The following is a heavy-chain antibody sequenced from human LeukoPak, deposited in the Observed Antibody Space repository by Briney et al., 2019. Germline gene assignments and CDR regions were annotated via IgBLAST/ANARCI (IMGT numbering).Heavy chain of an antibody. CDR3: PGSLSGYSQLGS. CDR2: ISSSGSYT. V-gene: IGHV3-11*06. CDR1: GFIFSDYC. J-gene: IGHJ5*02. Sequence: PGGSLRLSCAASGFIFSDYCMRCVRQAPGKGLEWVSYISSSGSYTNYADSVKGRFTISRDNAKNSLYLQMNSLRAEDTAVYYCPGSLSGYSQLGSWGQGTLVTVSS. D-gene: IGHD5-18*01.